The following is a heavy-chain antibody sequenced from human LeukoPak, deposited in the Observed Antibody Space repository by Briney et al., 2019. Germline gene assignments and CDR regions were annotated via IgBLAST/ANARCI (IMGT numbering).Heavy chain of an antibody. Sequence: GGSLRLSCAASGFTFSDYYMSWIRQAPGKGLEWVSYISSSGSTIYYADSVKGRFAISRDNAKNSLYLQMNSLRAEDTAVYYRARGLVRYYFDYWGQGTLVTVSS. J-gene: IGHJ4*02. D-gene: IGHD2-21*01. CDR2: ISSSGSTI. CDR3: ARGLVRYYFDY. V-gene: IGHV3-11*01. CDR1: GFTFSDYY.